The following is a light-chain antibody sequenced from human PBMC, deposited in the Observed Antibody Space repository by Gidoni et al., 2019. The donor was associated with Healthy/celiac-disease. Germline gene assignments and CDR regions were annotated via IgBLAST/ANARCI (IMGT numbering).Light chain of an antibody. Sequence: EIVLTQSPATLSLSPGERATLSCRASQSVSSYLAWYQQKPGQAPRFLIYDASNRATGIPARFSGSGSGTDFTLTISSLEPEDFAVYYCQQRSNWPPTFXXXTKVEIK. CDR3: QQRSNWPPT. CDR2: DAS. J-gene: IGKJ1*01. CDR1: QSVSSY. V-gene: IGKV3-11*01.